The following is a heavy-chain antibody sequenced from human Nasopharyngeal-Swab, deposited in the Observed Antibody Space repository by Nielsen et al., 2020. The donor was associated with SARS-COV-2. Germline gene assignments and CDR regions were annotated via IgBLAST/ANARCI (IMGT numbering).Heavy chain of an antibody. CDR1: GFTFSSYW. D-gene: IGHD1-26*01. CDR3: ARDRERTFDY. CDR2: IKQDGSEK. V-gene: IGHV3-7*01. Sequence: GESLKISCAASGFTFSSYWMSWVRQAPGKGLEWVANIKQDGSEKYYVDSVKGRFTISRDDAKNSLYLQMNSLRAEDTAVYYCARDRERTFDYWGQGTLVTVSS. J-gene: IGHJ4*02.